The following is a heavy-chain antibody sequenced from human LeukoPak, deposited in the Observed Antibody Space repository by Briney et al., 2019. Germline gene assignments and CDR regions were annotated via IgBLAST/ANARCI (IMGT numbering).Heavy chain of an antibody. D-gene: IGHD5-18*01. CDR1: GFTFSSYA. Sequence: PGGSLRLSCAASGFTFSSYAMHWVRQAPGKGLEYVSAISSNGGSTYYANSVKGRFTISRDNSKNTLYLQMGSLRAEDMAVYYCARGERTYSYGLGFDYWGQGTLVTVS. CDR2: ISSNGGST. CDR3: ARGERTYSYGLGFDY. J-gene: IGHJ4*02. V-gene: IGHV3-64*01.